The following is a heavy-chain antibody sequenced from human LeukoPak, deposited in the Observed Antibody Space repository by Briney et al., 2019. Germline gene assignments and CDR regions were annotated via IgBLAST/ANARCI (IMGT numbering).Heavy chain of an antibody. D-gene: IGHD6-6*01. V-gene: IGHV3-7*01. CDR1: GFTFSHYY. CDR3: AKDPSSSLHAEYFQH. CDR2: IKQDGSEQ. Sequence: GGSLRLSCAASGFTFSHYYMSWVRQAPGKGLEWVANIKQDGSEQFYLDSVKGRFTISRDNSKNTLYLQMNSLRAEDTAVYYCAKDPSSSLHAEYFQHWGQGTLVTVSS. J-gene: IGHJ1*01.